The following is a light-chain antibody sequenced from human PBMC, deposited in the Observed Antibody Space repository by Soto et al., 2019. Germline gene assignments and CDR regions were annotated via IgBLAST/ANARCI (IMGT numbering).Light chain of an antibody. Sequence: TVMTQSPATLSVSVGERVTLSCRASQSVRNNLAWYQQKPGQAPRLLIYGASTRATDVPARFSGSGSVTEFTLTISGLQSEDFAVYYCQEYDNWPPWTFGQGTKVDIK. CDR3: QEYDNWPPWT. J-gene: IGKJ1*01. V-gene: IGKV3-15*01. CDR2: GAS. CDR1: QSVRNN.